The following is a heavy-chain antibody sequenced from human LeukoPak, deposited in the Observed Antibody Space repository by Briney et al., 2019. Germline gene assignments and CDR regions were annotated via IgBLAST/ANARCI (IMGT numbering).Heavy chain of an antibody. J-gene: IGHJ3*02. V-gene: IGHV4-59*12. CDR2: IHYSGST. CDR3: ARAYCSSTSCYTDPNAFDI. CDR1: GAPISNYF. D-gene: IGHD2-2*02. Sequence: SETLSLTCVVSGAPISNYFWSWIRQPPGKGLEWIGYIHYSGSTNYSPSLKSRVTMSVDTSKNQFSLKLSSVTAADTAVYYCARAYCSSTSCYTDPNAFDIWGQGTMVTVSS.